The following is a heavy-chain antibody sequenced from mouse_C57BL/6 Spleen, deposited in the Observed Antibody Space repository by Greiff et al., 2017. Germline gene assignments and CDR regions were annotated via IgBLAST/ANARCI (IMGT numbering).Heavy chain of an antibody. CDR3: ARGSPNWDVYYFDY. Sequence: QVHVKQPGAELVKPGASVKLSCKASGYTFTSYWMHWVKQRPGQGLEWIGMIHPNSGSTNYNEKFKSKATLTVDKSSSTAYMQLSSLTSEDSAVYYCARGSPNWDVYYFDYWGQGTTLTVSS. CDR1: GYTFTSYW. CDR2: IHPNSGST. V-gene: IGHV1-64*01. J-gene: IGHJ2*01. D-gene: IGHD4-1*02.